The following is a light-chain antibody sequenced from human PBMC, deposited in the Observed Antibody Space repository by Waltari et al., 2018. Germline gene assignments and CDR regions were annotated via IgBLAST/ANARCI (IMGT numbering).Light chain of an antibody. CDR3: CSYVGPNTFWV. CDR1: SSDVGGYNY. CDR2: DIN. Sequence: QSALTQPRSVSGSPGQSVTISCTGTSSDVGGYNYVSWYQQDPGKAPKLMIYDINKRPSGVPDRVSGSKSGNTASLTISGVQAEDEADYYCCSYVGPNTFWVFGGGTKLTVL. V-gene: IGLV2-11*01. J-gene: IGLJ3*02.